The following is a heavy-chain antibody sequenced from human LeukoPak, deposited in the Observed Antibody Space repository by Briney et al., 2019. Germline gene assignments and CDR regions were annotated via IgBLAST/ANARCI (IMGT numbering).Heavy chain of an antibody. CDR2: INHSGST. J-gene: IGHJ4*02. D-gene: IGHD2-2*01. V-gene: IGHV4-34*01. CDR3: ARGPDIVVVPAAREYYFDY. CDR1: GGSFSGYY. Sequence: PSETLSLTCAVYGGSFSGYYWSWIRQPPGKGLEWIGEINHSGSTNYNPSLKSRVTISVDTFKNQFSLKLSSVTVADTAVYYCARGPDIVVVPAAREYYFDYWGQGTLVTVSS.